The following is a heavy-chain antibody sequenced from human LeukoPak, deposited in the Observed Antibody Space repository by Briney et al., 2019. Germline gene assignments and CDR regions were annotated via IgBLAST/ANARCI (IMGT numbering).Heavy chain of an antibody. Sequence: PGGSLRLSCAASGFTFSSYGMHWVRQAPGKGLEWVAVIWYDGSNKYYADSVKGRFTISRDNSKNTLYLQMNSLRAEDTAAYYCAREDGAVAARGFDYWGQGTLVTVSS. CDR2: IWYDGSNK. CDR3: AREDGAVAARGFDY. D-gene: IGHD6-19*01. CDR1: GFTFSSYG. V-gene: IGHV3-33*01. J-gene: IGHJ4*02.